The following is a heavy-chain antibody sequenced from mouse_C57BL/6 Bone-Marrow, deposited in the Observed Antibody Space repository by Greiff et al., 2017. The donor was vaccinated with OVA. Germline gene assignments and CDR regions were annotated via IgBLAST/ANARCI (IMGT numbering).Heavy chain of an antibody. Sequence: QVQLQQSGAELVRPGTSVKVSCKASGYAFTNYLIEWVKQRPGQGLEWIGVINPGSGGTNYNEKFKGKATLTADKSSSTAYMQLSSLTSEDSAVYFCARSRDYSNGYFDVWGTGTTVTVSS. D-gene: IGHD2-5*01. CDR1: GYAFTNYL. CDR3: ARSRDYSNGYFDV. CDR2: INPGSGGT. V-gene: IGHV1-54*01. J-gene: IGHJ1*03.